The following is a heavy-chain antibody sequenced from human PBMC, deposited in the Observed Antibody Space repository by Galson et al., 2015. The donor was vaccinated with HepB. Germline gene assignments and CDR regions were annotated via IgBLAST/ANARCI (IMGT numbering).Heavy chain of an antibody. J-gene: IGHJ4*02. CDR2: VSGSGSNT. Sequence: SLRLSCAASGFTFSNYAMSWVRQAPGMGLEWVSAVSGSGSNTYYADSVKGRFSISRDNSKNTLYLQMNSLRAEDTAVYSCAKVATSHSYGRYYFDFWGQGTLVTVSS. D-gene: IGHD5-18*01. CDR1: GFTFSNYA. CDR3: AKVATSHSYGRYYFDF. V-gene: IGHV3-23*01.